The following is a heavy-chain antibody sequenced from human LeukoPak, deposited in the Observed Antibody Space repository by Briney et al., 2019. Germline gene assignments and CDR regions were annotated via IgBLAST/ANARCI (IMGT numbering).Heavy chain of an antibody. CDR1: GGSISSYY. Sequence: ASETLSLTCAVSGGSISSYYWSWIRQPPGKGLEWIGYIYYSGSTNYNPSLKSRVTISVDTSRNQFSLKLSSVTAADTAVYYCARPGDHIWYFDLWGRGTLVTVSS. CDR2: IYYSGST. D-gene: IGHD7-27*01. J-gene: IGHJ2*01. V-gene: IGHV4-59*01. CDR3: ARPGDHIWYFDL.